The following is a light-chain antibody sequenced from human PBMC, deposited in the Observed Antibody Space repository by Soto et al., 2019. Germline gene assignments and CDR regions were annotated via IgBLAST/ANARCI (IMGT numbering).Light chain of an antibody. CDR2: GVS. CDR3: CSYAGSYFYV. V-gene: IGLV2-11*01. CDR1: SSDVGGYNY. J-gene: IGLJ1*01. Sequence: QSVLTQPRAVSGSPGQSVTISCTGTSSDVGGYNYVSWHQQHPGKAPKLMIYGVSKRPSGVPDRFSGSKSGNTASLTISGLQAEDEADYYCCSYAGSYFYVFGTGTKVTVL.